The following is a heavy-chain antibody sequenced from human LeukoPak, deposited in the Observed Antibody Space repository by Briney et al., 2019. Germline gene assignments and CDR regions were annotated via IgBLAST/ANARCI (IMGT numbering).Heavy chain of an antibody. J-gene: IGHJ4*02. V-gene: IGHV3-11*06. CDR2: ISSSGDYT. CDR1: GFSFSDYY. CDR3: ARESYYYDSSGDFDY. D-gene: IGHD3-22*01. Sequence: GGSLRLSCAASGFSFSDYYMSWIRQAPEKGLEWVSYISSSGDYTNYADSVKGRFTISRDNAKNSLFLQMNSLRAEDTAVYYCARESYYYDSSGDFDYWGQGTLVTVSS.